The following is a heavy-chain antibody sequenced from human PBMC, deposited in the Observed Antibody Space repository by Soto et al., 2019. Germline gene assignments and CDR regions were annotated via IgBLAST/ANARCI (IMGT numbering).Heavy chain of an antibody. Sequence: EVRLLESGGGLVQPGGSLRLSCAASGFTFSSYAMGWVRQAPGKGLEWVSGIDGSGGDTSFADSVKGRFTISRDNSENTLYLHMNSLRTEDTARYFCAKEIVAAAYVETSPFDIWGQGTLVTVSS. CDR2: IDGSGGDT. V-gene: IGHV3-23*01. CDR1: GFTFSSYA. J-gene: IGHJ4*02. D-gene: IGHD2-15*01. CDR3: AKEIVAAAYVETSPFDI.